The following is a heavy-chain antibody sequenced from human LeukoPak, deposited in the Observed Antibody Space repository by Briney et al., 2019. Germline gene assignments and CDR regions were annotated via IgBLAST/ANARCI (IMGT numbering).Heavy chain of an antibody. CDR1: GFTFSSYA. J-gene: IGHJ3*02. CDR3: AREWDIVVVRPGAFDI. D-gene: IGHD2-2*01. CDR2: ISYDGSNK. V-gene: IGHV3-30-3*01. Sequence: PGRSLRLSCAASGFTFSSYAMHWVRQAPGKGLEWVAVISYDGSNKYYADSVKGRFTISRDNSKNTLYLQMNSLRAEDTAVYYCAREWDIVVVRPGAFDIWGQGTMVTVSS.